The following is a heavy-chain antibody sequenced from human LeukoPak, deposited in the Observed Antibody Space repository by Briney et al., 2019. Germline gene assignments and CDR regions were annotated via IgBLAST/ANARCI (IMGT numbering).Heavy chain of an antibody. D-gene: IGHD1-26*01. CDR1: GDSVISFY. V-gene: IGHV4-4*07. CDR3: ARLRYTGTSQYYFDS. CDR2: IYSKGTT. J-gene: IGHJ4*02. Sequence: SETLSLTCAVSGDSVISFYWRWVRQSAGKGLEWIGRIYSKGTTKYNLSLKSRVTISLDQSKNQFSLYLSSVTAADTAVYYCARLRYTGTSQYYFDSWGQGFLVTVSS.